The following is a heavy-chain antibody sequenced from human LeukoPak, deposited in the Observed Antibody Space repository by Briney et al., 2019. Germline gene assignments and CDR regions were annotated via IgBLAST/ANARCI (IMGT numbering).Heavy chain of an antibody. D-gene: IGHD3-22*01. Sequence: GGPLRLSXAASGFTVSSNCMSWVRQAPGKGLEWVSVIYYSGSTYYADSVKGRFTISRDNSKNTLYLQMNSLRAEDTAVYYCARGLYYYDSSGYYYYWGQGTLVTVSS. CDR2: IYYSGST. V-gene: IGHV3-53*01. CDR1: GFTVSSNC. J-gene: IGHJ4*02. CDR3: ARGLYYYDSSGYYYY.